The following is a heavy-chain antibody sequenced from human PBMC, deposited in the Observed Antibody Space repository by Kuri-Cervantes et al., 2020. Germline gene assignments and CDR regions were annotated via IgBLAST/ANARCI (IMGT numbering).Heavy chain of an antibody. V-gene: IGHV3-7*01. CDR1: GFTSSRYW. CDR2: IKEDGSEK. J-gene: IGHJ4*02. Sequence: GESLKISCAASGFTSSRYWMSWVRQAPGKGLEWVANIKEDGSEKNYVDSVKGRFTISRDNSKNTLYLQMNSLRAEDTAVYYCARDVGCSGGSCYSPEMYYFDYWGQGTLVTVSS. CDR3: ARDVGCSGGSCYSPEMYYFDY. D-gene: IGHD2-15*01.